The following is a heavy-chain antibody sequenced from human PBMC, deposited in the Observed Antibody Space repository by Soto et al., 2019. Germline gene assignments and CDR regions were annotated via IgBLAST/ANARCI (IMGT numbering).Heavy chain of an antibody. CDR2: ISGSGGTT. Sequence: LRLSCAASGFTFTFSTYVMIWVRQAPGKGLEWVSIISGSGGTTYYADSVKGRFTISRDNSKNTLYLQMNSLRDEDTALYYCAKSRGNNTSSPDYWGQGTLVTVSS. CDR1: GFTFTFSTYV. J-gene: IGHJ4*02. CDR3: AKSRGNNTSSPDY. D-gene: IGHD6-13*01. V-gene: IGHV3-23*01.